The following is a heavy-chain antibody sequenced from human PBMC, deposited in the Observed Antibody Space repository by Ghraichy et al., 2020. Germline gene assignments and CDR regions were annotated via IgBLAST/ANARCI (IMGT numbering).Heavy chain of an antibody. V-gene: IGHV4-34*01. J-gene: IGHJ6*02. CDR2: INHSGST. CDR3: ARLRGKSYGYKNYYYGMDV. D-gene: IGHD5-18*01. Sequence: SETLSLTCAVYGGSFSGYYWSWIRQPPGKGLEWIGEINHSGSTNYNPSLKSRVTISVDTSKNQFSLKLSSVTAADTAVYYCARLRGKSYGYKNYYYGMDVWGQGTTVTVSS. CDR1: GGSFSGYY.